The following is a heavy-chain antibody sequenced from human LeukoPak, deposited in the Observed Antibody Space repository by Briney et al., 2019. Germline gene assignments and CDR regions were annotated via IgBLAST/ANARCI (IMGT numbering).Heavy chain of an antibody. CDR3: AKDDGSWYYFDY. D-gene: IGHD6-13*01. V-gene: IGHV3-30*02. CDR1: GFAFSSYE. J-gene: IGHJ4*02. CDR2: IRYDGSNK. Sequence: TGGSLRLSCAASGFAFSSYEMNWVRQAPGKGLEWVAFIRYDGSNKYYADSVKGRFTISRDNSKNTLHLQMNSLRGKDTAVYYCAKDDGSWYYFDYWGQGTLVTVSS.